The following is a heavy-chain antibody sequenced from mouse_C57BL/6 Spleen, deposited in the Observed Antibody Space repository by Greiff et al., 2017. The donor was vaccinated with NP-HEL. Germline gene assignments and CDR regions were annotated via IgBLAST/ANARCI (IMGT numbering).Heavy chain of an antibody. V-gene: IGHV1-66*01. CDR3: ARGGDYDYEGFAY. D-gene: IGHD2-4*01. CDR2: IYPGSGNT. J-gene: IGHJ3*01. CDR1: GYSFTSYY. Sequence: QVQLQQSGPELVKPGASVKISCKASGYSFTSYYIHWVKQRPGQGLEWIGWIYPGSGNTKYNEKFKGKATLTADTSSSTAYMQLSSLTSEDSAVYYCARGGDYDYEGFAYWGQGTLVTVSA.